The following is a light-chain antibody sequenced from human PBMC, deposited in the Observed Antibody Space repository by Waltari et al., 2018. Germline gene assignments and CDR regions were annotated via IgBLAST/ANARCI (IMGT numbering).Light chain of an antibody. CDR1: QGVSEK. Sequence: ETVMTQSPASLSVSPGGRATLSCRASQGVSEKLAWYQHKPGQAPRRPRYDVSSRANGFPARFSGGGSGTDFTLTISSLQSEDFAIYYCQQYNDWPWTFGQGTKVEIK. CDR3: QQYNDWPWT. J-gene: IGKJ1*01. CDR2: DVS. V-gene: IGKV3-15*01.